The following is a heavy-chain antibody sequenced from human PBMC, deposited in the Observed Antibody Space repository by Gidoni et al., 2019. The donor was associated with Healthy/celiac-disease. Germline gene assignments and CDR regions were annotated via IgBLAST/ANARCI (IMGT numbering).Heavy chain of an antibody. J-gene: IGHJ3*02. CDR2: INSDGSST. V-gene: IGHV3-74*01. Sequence: EVQLVESGGGLVQPGGSLRLSCAASGCTFSSYWMHWVRQAPGKGLVWVSRINSDGSSTSYADSVKGRFTISRDNAKNTLYLQMNSLRAEDTAVYYCASRTGAYQAAFDIWGQGTMVTVSS. D-gene: IGHD2-2*01. CDR1: GCTFSSYW. CDR3: ASRTGAYQAAFDI.